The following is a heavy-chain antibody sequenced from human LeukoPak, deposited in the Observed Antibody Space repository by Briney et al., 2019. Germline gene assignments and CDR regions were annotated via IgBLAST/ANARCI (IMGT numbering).Heavy chain of an antibody. V-gene: IGHV3-23*01. CDR3: AKGMFGSGWYGDDY. D-gene: IGHD6-19*01. CDR1: GFTFSSYA. Sequence: GGSLRLSCAASGFTFSSYAMSWVRQAPGKGLEWVSAISGSGGSTYYADSVKGRFTISRDNSKNTLYLQMDSLRAEHAAVYYCAKGMFGSGWYGDDYWGQGTLVTVSS. J-gene: IGHJ4*02. CDR2: ISGSGGST.